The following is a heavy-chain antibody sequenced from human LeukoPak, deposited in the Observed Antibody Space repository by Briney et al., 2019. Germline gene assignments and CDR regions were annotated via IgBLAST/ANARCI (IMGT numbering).Heavy chain of an antibody. Sequence: GGSLRLSCAASGFIFSSYSMNWVRQAPGKGLEGVSFISSSSSTIYYADSVKGRFTISRDNAKNSLYLQMNSLRAEDTAVYYCARDRGGSYSAIDYWGQGTLVTVSS. V-gene: IGHV3-48*04. J-gene: IGHJ4*02. CDR1: GFIFSSYS. D-gene: IGHD1-26*01. CDR2: ISSSSSTI. CDR3: ARDRGGSYSAIDY.